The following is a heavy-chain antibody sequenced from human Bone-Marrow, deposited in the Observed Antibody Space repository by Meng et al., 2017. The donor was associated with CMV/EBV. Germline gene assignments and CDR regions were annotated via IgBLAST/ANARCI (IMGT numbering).Heavy chain of an antibody. V-gene: IGHV2-5*01. Sequence: GVGVGWIRQPPGKALEWLALIYWNDDKRDSPSLKSRLTITKDTSKNQVVLTMTNMDPVDTATYYCAHTNNYDFWSGYYTVRSAWFDPWGQGTLVTVSS. CDR1: GVG. J-gene: IGHJ5*02. CDR2: IYWNDDK. D-gene: IGHD3-3*01. CDR3: AHTNNYDFWSGYYTVRSAWFDP.